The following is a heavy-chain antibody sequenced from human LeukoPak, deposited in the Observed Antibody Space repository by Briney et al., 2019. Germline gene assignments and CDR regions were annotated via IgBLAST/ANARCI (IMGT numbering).Heavy chain of an antibody. CDR2: IYYSGST. CDR3: ARSSYYYGADAYDI. J-gene: IGHJ3*02. V-gene: IGHV4-39*07. D-gene: IGHD3-10*01. Sequence: SETLSLTCTVSGGSISSSSYYWGWIRQPPGKGLEWIGSIYYSGSTYYNRSLKSRVTISVDTSKNQFSLKLSSVTAADTAVYYCARSSYYYGADAYDIWGQGTMVTVSS. CDR1: GGSISSSSYY.